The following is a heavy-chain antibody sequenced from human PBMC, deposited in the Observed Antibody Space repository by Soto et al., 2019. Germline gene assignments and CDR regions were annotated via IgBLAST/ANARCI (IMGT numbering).Heavy chain of an antibody. CDR2: IDWDDEK. CDR1: GFSLSTSGMC. J-gene: IGHJ4*02. V-gene: IGHV2-70*01. Sequence: SGPTLVNPTQTLTPTCTFSGFSLSTSGMCVSWIRQPPGKALEWLALIDWDDEKYYSTSLKTRLTISKDTSKNQVVLTMTNMDPVDTATYYCARTTLTYYYDSSGYHFDYWGQGTLVTVSS. D-gene: IGHD3-22*01. CDR3: ARTTLTYYYDSSGYHFDY.